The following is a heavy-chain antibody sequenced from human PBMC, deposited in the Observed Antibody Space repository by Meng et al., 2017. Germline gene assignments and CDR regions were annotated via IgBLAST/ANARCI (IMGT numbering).Heavy chain of an antibody. CDR1: GYSFTSYW. D-gene: IGHD1-26*01. CDR3: ARHSGYSGSYSDY. CDR2: IYPGDSDT. Sequence: TVSCQGSGYSFTSYWIGWVRQMPGKGLEWMGIIYPGDSDTRYRPSFQGQVTISADKSISTAYLQWSSLKASDTAMYYCARHSGYSGSYSDYWGQGTLVTVSS. J-gene: IGHJ4*02. V-gene: IGHV5-51*01.